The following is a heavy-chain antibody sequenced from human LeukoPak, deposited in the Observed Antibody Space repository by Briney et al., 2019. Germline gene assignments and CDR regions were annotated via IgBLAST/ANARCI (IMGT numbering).Heavy chain of an antibody. J-gene: IGHJ4*02. CDR3: ARDGLLHFDY. Sequence: ASVKVSRKASGYTFTGYYMHWVRQAPGQGLEWMGIINPSGGSTSYAQKFQGRVTMTRDTSTSTVYMELSSLRSEDTAVYYCARDGLLHFDYWGQGTLVTVSS. D-gene: IGHD3-22*01. CDR1: GYTFTGYY. CDR2: INPSGGST. V-gene: IGHV1-46*01.